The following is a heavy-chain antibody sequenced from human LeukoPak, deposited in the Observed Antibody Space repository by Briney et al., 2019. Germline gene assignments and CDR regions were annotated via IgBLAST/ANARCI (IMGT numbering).Heavy chain of an antibody. CDR2: IYNSGNT. CDR3: ARGTFDSSCYYLFDY. CDR1: GGSISTNY. Sequence: PSETLSLTCTVSGGSISTNYWSWIRQPAGKGLEWIGRIYNSGNTNYSPSLESRVTLSADTSKNQFSLKLSSVTAAGTAVSYCARGTFDSSCYYLFDYWGQGTLVSVSS. D-gene: IGHD3-22*01. J-gene: IGHJ4*02. V-gene: IGHV4-4*07.